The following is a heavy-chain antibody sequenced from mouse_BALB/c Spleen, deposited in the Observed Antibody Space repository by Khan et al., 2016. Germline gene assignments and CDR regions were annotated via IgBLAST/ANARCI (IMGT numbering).Heavy chain of an antibody. Sequence: VQLKQSGAELVKPGASVKLSCTASGFNIKDTYMHWVKQRPEQGLEWIGRIDPANGNTKYDPKFQGKATITADTSSNTAYLQLSSLTSEDTAVYYCARDGNYENAMDYWGQGTSVTVSS. CDR1: GFNIKDTY. D-gene: IGHD2-1*01. CDR2: IDPANGNT. V-gene: IGHV14-3*02. CDR3: ARDGNYENAMDY. J-gene: IGHJ4*01.